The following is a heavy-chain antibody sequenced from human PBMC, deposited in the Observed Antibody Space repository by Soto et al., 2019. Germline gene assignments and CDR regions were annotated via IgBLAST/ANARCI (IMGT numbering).Heavy chain of an antibody. Sequence: GGSLRLSCAASGFTFSNYWRHWVRQAPGKGLLWVSRINPDGSSTSYADSVKDRFTISRDNAENTLFLQMNILRAEDTALYYCTSDTFGPRASWGQGTPVTVSS. D-gene: IGHD3-10*01. CDR2: INPDGSST. CDR1: GFTFSNYW. J-gene: IGHJ5*02. V-gene: IGHV3-74*01. CDR3: TSDTFGPRAS.